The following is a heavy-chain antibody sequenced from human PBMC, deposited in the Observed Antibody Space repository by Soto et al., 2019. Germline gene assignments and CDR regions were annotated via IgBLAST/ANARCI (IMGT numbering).Heavy chain of an antibody. CDR1: GGSFSSYF. V-gene: IGHV4-34*01. CDR2: INHSGST. D-gene: IGHD6-19*01. Sequence: SETLSLTCAVYGGSFSSYFWSWIRQPLGKGLEWIGEINHSGSTNYNPSLKSRVTISVDTSKNQFSLKLTSVTAADTAVYYCAREDIAVAGTTFVDYWGQGTLVTVSS. J-gene: IGHJ4*02. CDR3: AREDIAVAGTTFVDY.